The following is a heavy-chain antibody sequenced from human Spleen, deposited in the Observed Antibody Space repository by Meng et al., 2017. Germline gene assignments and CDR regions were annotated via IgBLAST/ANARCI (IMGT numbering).Heavy chain of an antibody. CDR3: AKDLRSSCYSPIDY. D-gene: IGHD2-15*01. J-gene: IGHJ4*02. CDR1: GFSISTYT. CDR2: ISGSGGST. V-gene: IGHV3-23*01. Sequence: GESLKISCAASGFSISTYTINWVRQAPGKGLEWVSVISGSGGSTYYADSVKGRFTISRDNSKDTLYLLMSSLRAEDTTVYYCAKDLRSSCYSPIDYWGQGTLVTVSS.